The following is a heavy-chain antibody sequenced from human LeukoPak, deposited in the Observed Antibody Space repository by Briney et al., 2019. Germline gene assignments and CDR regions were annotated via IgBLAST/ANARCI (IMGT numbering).Heavy chain of an antibody. CDR3: ARGGSHDYGDYGNWFDP. CDR2: IYYSGST. Sequence: PSETLSLTCTVSGGSISSGDYYWSWIRQPPGKGLEWIGYIYYSGSTYYNPSLKSRVTISVDTSKNQFSLKLSPVTAADTAVYYCARGGSHDYGDYGNWFDPWGQGTLVTVSS. J-gene: IGHJ5*02. V-gene: IGHV4-30-4*01. D-gene: IGHD4-17*01. CDR1: GGSISSGDYY.